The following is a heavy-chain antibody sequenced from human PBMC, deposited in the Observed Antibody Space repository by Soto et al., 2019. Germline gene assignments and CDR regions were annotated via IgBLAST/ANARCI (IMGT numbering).Heavy chain of an antibody. CDR2: INPSARSA. J-gene: IGHJ4*02. V-gene: IGHV1-46*04. CDR3: ARDNSAANGVLDH. CDR1: GYTFTNYY. Sequence: ASVKVSCKASGYTFTNYYLHWVRQAPGQGLEWVGMINPSARSASYAQKLRGRLTMDRDTSTTTVYLELSRLTFEDTAGYFCARDNSAANGVLDHWGQGTLVTVSS. D-gene: IGHD1-1*01.